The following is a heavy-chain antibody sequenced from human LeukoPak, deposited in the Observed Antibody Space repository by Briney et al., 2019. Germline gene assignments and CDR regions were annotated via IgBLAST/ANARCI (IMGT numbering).Heavy chain of an antibody. CDR2: IIPIFGTA. J-gene: IGHJ4*02. V-gene: IGHV1-69*01. CDR3: AREGGPYRPLDY. Sequence: SVKVSCKASGGTFSSYAISWVRQAPGQGLEWMGGIIPIFGTANYAQKFQGRVTITADESTSTAYMELSSLRSEDTAVYYCAREGGPYRPLDYSGQGTLVTVAS. CDR1: GGTFSSYA.